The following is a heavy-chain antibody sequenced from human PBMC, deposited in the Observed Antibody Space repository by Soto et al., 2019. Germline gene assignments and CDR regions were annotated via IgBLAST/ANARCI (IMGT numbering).Heavy chain of an antibody. CDR2: IWHDGCNT. D-gene: IGHD2-21*02. Sequence: QVQLVESGGGVVQPGRSLRLSCVASALSFSYDGMHWVRQAPGKGLEWVAVIWHDGCNTYYAVSVNGRFTISRDNSKNTLDLQKNSLRDEDTAVYFCASDTRIALGDEGAFDSWGQGTLVTVSS. CDR3: ASDTRIALGDEGAFDS. J-gene: IGHJ4*02. CDR1: ALSFSYDG. V-gene: IGHV3-33*01.